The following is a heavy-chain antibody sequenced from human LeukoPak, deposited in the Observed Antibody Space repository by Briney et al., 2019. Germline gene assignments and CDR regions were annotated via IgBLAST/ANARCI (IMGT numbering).Heavy chain of an antibody. V-gene: IGHV3-48*01. CDR2: ISSSGSTM. CDR1: GFSFSSKG. CDR3: AKGKDDY. J-gene: IGHJ4*02. Sequence: TGGSLRLSCVTSGFSFSSKGMNWVRQAPGKGLDWISYISSSGSTMYYADSVKGRFTISRDNAKNSLFLQMNSLRVEDTAVYYCAKGKDDYWGQGTLVTVSS.